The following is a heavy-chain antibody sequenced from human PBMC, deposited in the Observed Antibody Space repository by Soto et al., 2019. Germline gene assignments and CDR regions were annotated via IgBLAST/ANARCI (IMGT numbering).Heavy chain of an antibody. D-gene: IGHD3-10*02. V-gene: IGHV3-9*01. CDR1: GFTFDDYA. Sequence: EVQLVESGGGLVQPGRSLRLYCAASGFTFDDYAMHWVRQPPGKGLEWVSSISWNSGNLGYADSVKGRFTISRDNAKNSLYLQMNSLRGEDTALYYCAKGASITVFAFNDYWVQGTLVTVSS. CDR3: AKGASITVFAFNDY. J-gene: IGHJ4*02. CDR2: ISWNSGNL.